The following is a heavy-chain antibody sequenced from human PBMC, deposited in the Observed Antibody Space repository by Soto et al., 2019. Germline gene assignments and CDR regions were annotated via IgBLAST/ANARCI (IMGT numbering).Heavy chain of an antibody. V-gene: IGHV3-23*01. CDR3: AKGSAIGSPYYFDY. CDR1: GYTFSNYA. D-gene: IGHD6-25*01. Sequence: GGSLRLSCAASGYTFSNYAMSWVRQTPGKGLEWVSAISGGGAGTYHADSVKGRFTISRDNSKNTLYLQMNGLRAEDTAVYYCAKGSAIGSPYYFDYWGQGTLVTVS. CDR2: ISGGGAGT. J-gene: IGHJ4*02.